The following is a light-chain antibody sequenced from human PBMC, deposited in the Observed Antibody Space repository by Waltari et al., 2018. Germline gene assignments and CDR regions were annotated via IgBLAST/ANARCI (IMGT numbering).Light chain of an antibody. CDR3: QHYVRLPVT. CDR1: RSIGTF. V-gene: IGKV3-20*01. CDR2: GAS. J-gene: IGKJ1*01. Sequence: EIVLTQSPGTLSLSPGDRVTLSCRASRSIGTFLAWYQQKPGQPPRLLIYGASIRAAGIPDRVSGSGSGTDFSLTISRLEPEDFAVYYCQHYVRLPVTFGQGTKVQIK.